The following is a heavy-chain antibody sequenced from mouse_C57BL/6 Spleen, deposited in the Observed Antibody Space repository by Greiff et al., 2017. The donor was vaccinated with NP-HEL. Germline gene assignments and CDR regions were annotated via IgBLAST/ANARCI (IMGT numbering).Heavy chain of an antibody. D-gene: IGHD2-4*01. CDR2: IYPGDGDT. J-gene: IGHJ4*01. CDR3: AGDYDLYYAMDY. CDR1: GYAFSSSW. V-gene: IGHV1-82*01. Sequence: QVQLQQSGPELVKPGASVKISCKASGYAFSSSWMNWVKQRPGKGLEWIGRIYPGDGDTNYNGKFKGKATLTADKSSSTAYMQLSSLTSEDSAVYFCAGDYDLYYAMDYWGQGTSVTVSS.